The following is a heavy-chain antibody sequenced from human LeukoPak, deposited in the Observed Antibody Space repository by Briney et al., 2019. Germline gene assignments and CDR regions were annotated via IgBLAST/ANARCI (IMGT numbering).Heavy chain of an antibody. CDR1: GYTFTSYG. V-gene: IGHV1-18*01. Sequence: ASVKVSCKASGYTFTSYGISWVRQAPGQGLEWMGWISAYNGNTNYAQKLQGRVTMTTDTSTSTAYMELRSLRFDDTAVYYCARDSGYDSSGYMDYWGQGTLVTVSS. D-gene: IGHD3-22*01. J-gene: IGHJ4*02. CDR2: ISAYNGNT. CDR3: ARDSGYDSSGYMDY.